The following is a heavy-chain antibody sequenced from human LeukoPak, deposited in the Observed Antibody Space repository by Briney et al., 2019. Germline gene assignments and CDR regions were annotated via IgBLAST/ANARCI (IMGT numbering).Heavy chain of an antibody. D-gene: IGHD4-17*01. J-gene: IGHJ5*02. CDR3: ARDLRNYGDYERTNWFDP. V-gene: IGHV1-69*13. Sequence: ASVKVSCKASGDTFSSYAISWVRQAPGQGLEWMGGIIPIFGTANYAQKFQGRVTITADESTSTAYMELSSLRSEDTAVYYRARDLRNYGDYERTNWFDPWGQGTLVTVSS. CDR1: GDTFSSYA. CDR2: IIPIFGTA.